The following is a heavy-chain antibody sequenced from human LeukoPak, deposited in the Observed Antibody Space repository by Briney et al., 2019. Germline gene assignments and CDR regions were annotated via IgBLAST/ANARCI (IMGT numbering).Heavy chain of an antibody. J-gene: IGHJ4*02. CDR1: GFTFSSYA. D-gene: IGHD3-10*01. CDR3: AKEFLDYYGFVDY. Sequence: GGSLRLSCAASGFTFSSYAMSWVRQAPGKGLVWVSAISGRGGRTYYADSVKGRFTISRDNSKNTLYLQMNSLRAEDTAVYYCAKEFLDYYGFVDYWGQGTLVTVSS. CDR2: ISGRGGRT. V-gene: IGHV3-23*01.